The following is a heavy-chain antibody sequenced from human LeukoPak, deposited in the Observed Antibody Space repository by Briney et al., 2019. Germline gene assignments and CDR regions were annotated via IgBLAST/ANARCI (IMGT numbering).Heavy chain of an antibody. CDR3: VRDADIVIVGASTSRGMDV. Sequence: ALVKVSCKASGYTFTNYDINWVRQATGQGFEWMGWMSPTSGNTGYPQKFQGRVTMTRDTSTSTAYMELSGLRSEDTAVYYCVRDADIVIVGASTSRGMDVWGQGTTVIVSS. CDR2: MSPTSGNT. V-gene: IGHV1-8*01. J-gene: IGHJ6*02. D-gene: IGHD2/OR15-2a*01. CDR1: GYTFTNYD.